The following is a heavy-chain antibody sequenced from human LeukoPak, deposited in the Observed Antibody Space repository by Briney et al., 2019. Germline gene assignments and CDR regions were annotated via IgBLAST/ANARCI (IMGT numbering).Heavy chain of an antibody. D-gene: IGHD1-26*01. J-gene: IGHJ4*02. CDR3: AKSMVGATTINY. V-gene: IGHV3-30*18. CDR2: ISYDGSNK. Sequence: RSLRLSCAASGFTFSSYGMHWVRQAPGKGLEWVAVISYDGSNKYYADSVKGRFTISRDNSKNTLYLQVNSLRAEDTAVYYCAKSMVGATTINYWGQGTLVTVSS. CDR1: GFTFSSYG.